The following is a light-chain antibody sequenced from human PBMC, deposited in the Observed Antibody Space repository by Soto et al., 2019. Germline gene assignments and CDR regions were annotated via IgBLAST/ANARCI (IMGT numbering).Light chain of an antibody. Sequence: EIVMTQSPATLSVSPGERATLSCRASQSVSSNLAWYQQKLGQGPRLLIYDASTRATGIPARFSGSGSGTEFTLTISSLQSEDFAVYYCQQYNKWPPWTFGQGTKVEIE. CDR2: DAS. CDR3: QQYNKWPPWT. J-gene: IGKJ1*01. CDR1: QSVSSN. V-gene: IGKV3-15*01.